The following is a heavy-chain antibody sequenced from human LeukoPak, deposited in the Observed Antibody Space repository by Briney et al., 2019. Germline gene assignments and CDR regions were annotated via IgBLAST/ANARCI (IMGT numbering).Heavy chain of an antibody. Sequence: VASVKVSCKASGYTFTSYDINWVRQATGQGLEWMGWMNPNSGNTGYAQKFQGRVTITRNTSISTAYMELSSLRSEDTAVYYCARGLTYYYDSSGSGDYGMDVWGQGTTVTVSS. V-gene: IGHV1-8*01. CDR2: MNPNSGNT. CDR1: GYTFTSYD. CDR3: ARGLTYYYDSSGSGDYGMDV. J-gene: IGHJ6*02. D-gene: IGHD3-22*01.